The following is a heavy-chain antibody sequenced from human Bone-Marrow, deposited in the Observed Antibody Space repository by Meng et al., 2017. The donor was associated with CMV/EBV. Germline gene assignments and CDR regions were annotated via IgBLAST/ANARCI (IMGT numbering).Heavy chain of an antibody. CDR2: INPSGGST. J-gene: IGHJ4*02. CDR3: ARGGYSSSWYLPIIDY. Sequence: ASVKDSCKASGYTFTSYYMHWVRQAAGQGLEWMGIINPSGGSTSYAQKFQGRVTMTRDTSISTAYMELSRLRSDDTAVYYCARGGYSSSWYLPIIDYWGQGTLVTVSS. CDR1: GYTFTSYY. D-gene: IGHD6-13*01. V-gene: IGHV1-46*01.